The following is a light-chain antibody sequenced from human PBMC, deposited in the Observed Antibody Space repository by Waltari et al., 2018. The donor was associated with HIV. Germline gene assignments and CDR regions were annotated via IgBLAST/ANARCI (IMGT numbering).Light chain of an antibody. V-gene: IGKV3-15*01. CDR1: QSISST. CDR3: QQYLQWPRT. J-gene: IGKJ2*01. Sequence: DIVMTQSPATLSLSPGERATLSCRASQSISSTFAWYQQKPGQSPRLLIYDASTRATGIPARFSGSGSGTEFTLTISTLQSEDFAIYYCQQYLQWPRTFGQGTKVEIK. CDR2: DAS.